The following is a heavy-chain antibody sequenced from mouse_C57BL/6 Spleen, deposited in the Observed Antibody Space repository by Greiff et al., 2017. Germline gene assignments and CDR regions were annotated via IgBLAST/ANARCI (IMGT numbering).Heavy chain of an antibody. CDR2: FYPGSGSI. D-gene: IGHD1-1*01. V-gene: IGHV1-62-2*01. Sequence: QVQLKESGAELVKPGASVKLSCKASGYTFTEYPIHWVKQRSGQGLEWIGWFYPGSGSIKYNEKFKDKATLTADKSSSTVYMELSRLTSEDSAVYFCARQITTVVEAYFDYWGQGTTLTVSS. J-gene: IGHJ2*01. CDR1: GYTFTEYP. CDR3: ARQITTVVEAYFDY.